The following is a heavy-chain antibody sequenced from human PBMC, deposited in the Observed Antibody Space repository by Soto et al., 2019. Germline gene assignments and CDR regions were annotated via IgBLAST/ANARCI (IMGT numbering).Heavy chain of an antibody. CDR1: GFTFSSYA. CDR3: AKGDDYIWGSYGNWFDP. Sequence: GGSLRLSCAASGFTFSSYAMSWVRQAPGKGLEWVSAISGSGGSTYYADSVKGRFTISRDNSKNTLYLQMNSLRAEDTAVYYCAKGDDYIWGSYGNWFDPWGQGTLVTVSS. V-gene: IGHV3-23*01. D-gene: IGHD3-16*01. CDR2: ISGSGGST. J-gene: IGHJ5*02.